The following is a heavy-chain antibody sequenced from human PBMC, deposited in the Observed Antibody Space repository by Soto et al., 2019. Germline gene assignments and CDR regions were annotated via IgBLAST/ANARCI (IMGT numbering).Heavy chain of an antibody. J-gene: IGHJ6*03. D-gene: IGHD4-17*01. Sequence: SVKVSCKASGGTFSSYTISCVRQAPGQGLEWMGRIIPILGIANYAQKFQGRVTITADKSTSTAYMELSSLRSEDTAVYYCARSNDYGDSPDRLDYYYMDVWGKGTTVTVSS. CDR3: ARSNDYGDSPDRLDYYYMDV. CDR1: GGTFSSYT. CDR2: IIPILGIA. V-gene: IGHV1-69*02.